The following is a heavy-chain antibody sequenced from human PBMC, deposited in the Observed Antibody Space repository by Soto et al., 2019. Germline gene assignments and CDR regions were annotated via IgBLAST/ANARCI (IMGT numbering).Heavy chain of an antibody. D-gene: IGHD3-10*01. CDR3: ARGSGSYGPRHYGMDV. CDR2: IIPIFGTA. CDR1: GGTFSSYA. J-gene: IGHJ6*02. V-gene: IGHV1-69*01. Sequence: QVQLVQSGAEVKKPGSSVKVSCKASGGTFSSYAISWVRQAPGQGLEWMGGIIPIFGTANYAQKFQGRVTITADEATSTDYMELSSLRSEDTDVYYCARGSGSYGPRHYGMDVWGQGTTVTVSS.